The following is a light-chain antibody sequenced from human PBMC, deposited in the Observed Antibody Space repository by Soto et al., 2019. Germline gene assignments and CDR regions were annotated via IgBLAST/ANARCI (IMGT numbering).Light chain of an antibody. CDR1: PAIASF. CDR2: GAS. Sequence: IQLTQSPSSLSASVGDRVTITCRASPAIASFLAWYQQKPGTAPKLLIYGASTLQSGVPSRFSGSRSGIDYTLTIASLQPEDFATYYCQQLNGSPWTFGQGTKVEIK. CDR3: QQLNGSPWT. J-gene: IGKJ1*01. V-gene: IGKV1-9*01.